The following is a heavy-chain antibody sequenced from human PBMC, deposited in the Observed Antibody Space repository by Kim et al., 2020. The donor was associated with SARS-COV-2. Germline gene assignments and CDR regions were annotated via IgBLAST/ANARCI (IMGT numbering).Heavy chain of an antibody. CDR3: AKAGSYRFDN. V-gene: IGHV3-74*01. CDR1: GFTFSSSW. CDR2: MKSDGSVI. J-gene: IGHJ4*02. Sequence: GGSLRLSCEASGFTFSSSWMHWVRQAPGEGLMWVSRMKSDGSVINYADSVKGRFTVSRDNAKNTLYLQMSSLRVEDTALYYCAKAGSYRFDNWGQGTLVT. D-gene: IGHD3-10*01.